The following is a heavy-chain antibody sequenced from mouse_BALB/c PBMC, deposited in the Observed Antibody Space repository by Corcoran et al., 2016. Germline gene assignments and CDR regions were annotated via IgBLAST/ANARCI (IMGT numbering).Heavy chain of an antibody. Sequence: QIQLVQSGPALKKPGETVKISCKASGYTFTNYGMNWVKQAPGKGLKWMGWINTNTGEPTYAEEFKGRFAFSLETSASTAYLQINNLKNEDTATYFCARGVVSCDYWGQGTTLTVSS. CDR1: GYTFTNYG. D-gene: IGHD1-1*01. CDR3: ARGVVSCDY. J-gene: IGHJ2*01. V-gene: IGHV9-3*02. CDR2: INTNTGEP.